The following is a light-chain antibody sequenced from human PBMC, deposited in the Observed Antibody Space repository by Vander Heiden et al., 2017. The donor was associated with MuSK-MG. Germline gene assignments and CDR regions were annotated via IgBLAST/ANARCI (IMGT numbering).Light chain of an antibody. CDR1: SSNIGAGFD. Sequence: QSVLTQPPSVSGAPGQRVTISCTGSSSNIGAGFDVHWYQQLPGTAPKLLSYSNTNRPSGVPDRFSGSKSGTSASLAITGLQAEDEAEYYCQSYDSRLSDTYVFGTGTKVTGL. CDR2: SNT. V-gene: IGLV1-40*01. CDR3: QSYDSRLSDTYV. J-gene: IGLJ1*01.